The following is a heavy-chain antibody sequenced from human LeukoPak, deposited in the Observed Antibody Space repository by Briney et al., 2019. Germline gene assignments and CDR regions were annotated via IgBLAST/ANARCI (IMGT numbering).Heavy chain of an antibody. CDR2: IYHSGST. Sequence: KPSETLSLTCTVSGGSISSSSYYWGWIRQPPGKGLEWIGSIYHSGSTYYNPSLKSRVTISVDRSKNQFSLKLSSVTAADTAVYYCARDHPAAGPFFDYWGQGTLVTVFS. J-gene: IGHJ4*02. V-gene: IGHV4-39*07. CDR3: ARDHPAAGPFFDY. D-gene: IGHD6-13*01. CDR1: GGSISSSSYY.